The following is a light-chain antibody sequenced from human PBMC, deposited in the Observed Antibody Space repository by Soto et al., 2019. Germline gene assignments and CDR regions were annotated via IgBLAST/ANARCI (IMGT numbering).Light chain of an antibody. V-gene: IGKV1-39*01. CDR2: RAS. CDR3: QQSYDHRVT. Sequence: DIQMTQSPSSLSASIGDIVSITCRASQTISTYVNWFQQKPWETPNLLIYRASTLHSGVPSRFSGSGSGTDFTLTITDLQPEDFATYYCQQSYDHRVTFGQGTRLE. J-gene: IGKJ5*01. CDR1: QTISTY.